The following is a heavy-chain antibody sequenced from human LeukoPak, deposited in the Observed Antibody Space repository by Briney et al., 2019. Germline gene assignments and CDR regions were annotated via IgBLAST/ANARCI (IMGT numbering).Heavy chain of an antibody. CDR2: ISSSSSTI. CDR3: ARENKQAYCGGDCHGMDY. D-gene: IGHD2-21*02. CDR1: GFTFSSYE. V-gene: IGHV3-48*01. Sequence: QPGGSLRLSCAASGFTFSSYEMNWVRQAPGKGLEWVSYISSSSSTIYYADSVKGRFTISRDNAKNSLYLQMNSLRAEDTAVYYCARENKQAYCGGDCHGMDYWGQGTLVTVSS. J-gene: IGHJ4*02.